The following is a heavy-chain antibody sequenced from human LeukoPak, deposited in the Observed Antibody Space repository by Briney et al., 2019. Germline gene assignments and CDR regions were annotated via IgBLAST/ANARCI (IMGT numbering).Heavy chain of an antibody. CDR1: GYTFTSYY. J-gene: IGHJ6*02. CDR2: INPSGGST. D-gene: IGHD3-3*01. Sequence: GASVKVSCKASGYTFTSYYMHWVRQAPGQGLEWMGIINPSGGSTSYAQKFQGRVTMTRDTSTSTVYMELSSLRSEDTAVYYCARDQSPEWLFPQLYYYYYGMDVWGQGTTVTVSS. V-gene: IGHV1-46*01. CDR3: ARDQSPEWLFPQLYYYYYGMDV.